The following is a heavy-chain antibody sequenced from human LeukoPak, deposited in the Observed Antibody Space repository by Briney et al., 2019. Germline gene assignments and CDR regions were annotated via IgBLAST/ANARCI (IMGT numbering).Heavy chain of an antibody. CDR2: IYSGGST. V-gene: IGHV3-53*01. CDR3: TTVAMVYFDY. J-gene: IGHJ4*02. D-gene: IGHD5-18*01. Sequence: GGSLRLSCAASGFTVSSNYMSWVRQAPGKGLEWVSVIYSGGSTYYADSVKGRFTISRDNSKNTLYLQMNSLKTEDTAVYYCTTVAMVYFDYWGQGTLVTVSS. CDR1: GFTVSSNY.